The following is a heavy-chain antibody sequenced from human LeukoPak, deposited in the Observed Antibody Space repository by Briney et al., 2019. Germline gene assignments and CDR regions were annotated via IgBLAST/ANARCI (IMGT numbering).Heavy chain of an antibody. V-gene: IGHV3-48*02. CDR2: ISVSGGVR. CDR1: GFTFPRHW. J-gene: IGHJ4*02. D-gene: IGHD2/OR15-2a*01. CDR3: ARDRGYFYDQLDY. Sequence: GGSLRLSCAASGFTFPRHWMSWVRQAPGKGLEWVSYISVSGGVRSYADSVKGRFTISRDDARNSLYLQMNSLKDEDTAVYYCARDRGYFYDQLDYWGQGTLVTVSS.